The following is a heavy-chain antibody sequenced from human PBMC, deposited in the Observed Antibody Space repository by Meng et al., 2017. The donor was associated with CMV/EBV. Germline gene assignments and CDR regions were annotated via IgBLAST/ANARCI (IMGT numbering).Heavy chain of an antibody. CDR1: GFTFNSYA. Sequence: GGSLRLSCAASGFTFNSYAMSWVRQAPGKGLEWVSGVSGSGDSTYYADSVKGRFTISRDNAKNSLYLQMNSLRSEDTAVYYCARAYSSSSNCFDPWGQGTLVTVSS. J-gene: IGHJ5*02. CDR3: ARAYSSSSNCFDP. D-gene: IGHD6-13*01. CDR2: VSGSGDST. V-gene: IGHV3-23*01.